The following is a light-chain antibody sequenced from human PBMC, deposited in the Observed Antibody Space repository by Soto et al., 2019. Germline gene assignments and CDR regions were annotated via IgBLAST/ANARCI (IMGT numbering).Light chain of an antibody. CDR2: EVS. CDR3: SSYTSSSTLGV. Sequence: QSVLTQPASVSGSPGQSITISCTGTGSDVGDYNYVSWYQQHPGKAPKLMIYEVSNRPSGVSNRFSGSKSGNTASLTISGLQAEDEADYYCSSYTSSSTLGVFGGGTKVTVL. J-gene: IGLJ2*01. V-gene: IGLV2-14*01. CDR1: GSDVGDYNY.